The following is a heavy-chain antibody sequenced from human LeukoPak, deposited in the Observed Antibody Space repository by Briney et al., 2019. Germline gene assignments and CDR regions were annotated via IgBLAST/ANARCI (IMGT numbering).Heavy chain of an antibody. J-gene: IGHJ1*01. Sequence: SSETLSLTCTVSGGSISSYYWSWIRQPPGKGLEWIGYIYYSGSTNYNPSLKSRVTISVDTSNNQFSLKLSSVTAADTAVYYCARESSGWYDQYFQHRGQGTLVTVSS. CDR3: ARESSGWYDQYFQH. CDR1: GGSISSYY. D-gene: IGHD6-19*01. CDR2: IYYSGST. V-gene: IGHV4-59*01.